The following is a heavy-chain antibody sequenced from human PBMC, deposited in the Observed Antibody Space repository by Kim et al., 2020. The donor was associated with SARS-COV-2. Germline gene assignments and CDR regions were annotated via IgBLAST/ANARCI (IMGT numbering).Heavy chain of an antibody. CDR3: AGGPPGRVYGTWALFDY. CDR2: IWYDGINN. J-gene: IGHJ4*02. V-gene: IGHV3-33*01. Sequence: GGSLRLSCAASGFTFSSYGMHWVRQAPGKGLEWVAVIWYDGINNYYADSVKGRFTISRDNSKNTLYLQMNSLRAEDTAVYYCAGGPPGRVYGTWALFDYWGQGTLVTVSS. CDR1: GFTFSSYG. D-gene: IGHD1-26*01.